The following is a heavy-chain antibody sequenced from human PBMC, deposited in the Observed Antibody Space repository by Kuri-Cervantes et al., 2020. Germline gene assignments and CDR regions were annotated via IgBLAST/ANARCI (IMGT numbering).Heavy chain of an antibody. CDR1: GFTFINYY. V-gene: IGHV1-46*01. CDR3: ARGTGMITFGGVISFNVFDI. D-gene: IGHD3-16*02. CDR2: INPSDGNT. J-gene: IGHJ3*02. Sequence: ASVKVSCKASGFTFINYYLHWVRQAPGQGLEWMGRINPSDGNTHYAQRFQGRVTVTRDTSTSTIYMEVTSLRSEDTAVYYCARGTGMITFGGVISFNVFDIWGQGTMVTVSS.